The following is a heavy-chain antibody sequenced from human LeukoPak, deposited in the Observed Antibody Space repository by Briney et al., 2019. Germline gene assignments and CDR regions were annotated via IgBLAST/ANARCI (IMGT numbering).Heavy chain of an antibody. CDR3: AKHYDISGYYPY. CDR2: ISGGGGST. CDR1: GFTFSTYA. J-gene: IGHJ4*02. D-gene: IGHD3-22*01. Sequence: LTGGSLRLSCAASGFTFSTYAMSWVRQAPGKGLEWVSAISGGGGSTHYADSVKGRLTISRDNSKNTLFLQMSSLRADDTAIYYCAKHYDISGYYPYWGQGTLVTVSS. V-gene: IGHV3-23*01.